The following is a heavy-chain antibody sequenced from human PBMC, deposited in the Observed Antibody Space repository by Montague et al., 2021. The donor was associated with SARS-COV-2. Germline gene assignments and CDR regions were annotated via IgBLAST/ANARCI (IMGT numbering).Heavy chain of an antibody. D-gene: IGHD6-6*01. Sequence: CAISGDSVSSNTVAWNWSRQSPSRGLEWLGRTYYRSKWYNDYAVSMQSRVTINPDTSKNQFSLHVNSVTPEDTAVYYCARDSEYSIDYWGRGLLVTVSS. J-gene: IGHJ4*02. CDR2: TYYRSKWYN. V-gene: IGHV6-1*01. CDR1: GDSVSSNTVA. CDR3: ARDSEYSIDY.